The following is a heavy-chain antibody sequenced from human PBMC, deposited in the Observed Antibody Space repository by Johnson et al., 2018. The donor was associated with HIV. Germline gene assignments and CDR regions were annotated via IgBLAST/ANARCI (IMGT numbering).Heavy chain of an antibody. CDR3: ATERQFLEWLPSHRALDI. CDR1: GFTFSSYG. J-gene: IGHJ3*02. CDR2: ISYDGSNK. V-gene: IGHV3-30*19. Sequence: VQLVESGGGLVQPGGSLRLSCAASGFTFSSYGMHWVRQAPGKGLEWVAVISYDGSNKYYADSVKGRFTISRDNSKNTLYLQMNSLKSEDTAVYYCATERQFLEWLPSHRALDICGQGTMVTVSS. D-gene: IGHD3-3*01.